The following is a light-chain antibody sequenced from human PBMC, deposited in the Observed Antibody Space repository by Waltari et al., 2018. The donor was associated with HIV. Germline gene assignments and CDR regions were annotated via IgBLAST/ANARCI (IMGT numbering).Light chain of an antibody. CDR2: AAS. CDR3: HQYDTSLRT. CDR1: QNVPNNL. J-gene: IGKJ1*01. Sequence: ELMLTQSPGTLALSPGERATLSCRASQNVPNNLVAWFRQRPGQAPTLLISAASTRAPGIPDRFSGSGSGTEFALTITRLEPEDCAVYYCHQYDTSLRTFGQGTKVEV. V-gene: IGKV3-20*01.